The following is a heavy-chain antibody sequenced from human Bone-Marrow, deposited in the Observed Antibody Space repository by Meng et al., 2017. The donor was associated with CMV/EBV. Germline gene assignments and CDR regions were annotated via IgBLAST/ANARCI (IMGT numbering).Heavy chain of an antibody. CDR2: INPNNGAT. V-gene: IGHV1-2*02. D-gene: IGHD2-15*01. CDR1: GFTFLGHS. CDR3: VRDVAIVGGAGES. J-gene: IGHJ5*02. Sequence: ASVKVSCKASGFTFLGHSLHWVRQAPGQGLEWLGWINPNNGATYYAQKFQGRVTMTRDTSITTAYMELSALRFGDTAVYYCVRDVAIVGGAGESWGRGTLVTVSS.